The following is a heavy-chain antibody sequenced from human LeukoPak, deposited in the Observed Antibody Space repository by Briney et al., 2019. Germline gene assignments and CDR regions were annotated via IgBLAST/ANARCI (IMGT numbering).Heavy chain of an antibody. Sequence: ASVKVSCKASGYTFTGYYMHWVRQAPGQGLEWMGWINPNSGGTNYAQMFQGRVTMTRDTSISTAYMELSRLRSDDTAVYYCARERPEIQYAFDIWGQGTMVTVSS. V-gene: IGHV1-2*02. CDR1: GYTFTGYY. J-gene: IGHJ3*02. CDR3: ARERPEIQYAFDI. CDR2: INPNSGGT. D-gene: IGHD1-14*01.